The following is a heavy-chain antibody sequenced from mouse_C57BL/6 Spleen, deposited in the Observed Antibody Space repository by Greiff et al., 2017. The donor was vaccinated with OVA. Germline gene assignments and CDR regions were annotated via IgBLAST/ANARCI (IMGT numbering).Heavy chain of an antibody. D-gene: IGHD1-1*01. CDR1: GFSFTSYG. J-gene: IGHJ4*01. Sequence: QVQLQQSGPGLVQPSQSLSITCTVSGFSFTSYGVHWVRQSPGKGLEWLGVIWRGGSTDYNAAFMSRLSITKDNSKSQVFFKMNSLQADDTAIYYCAKPSTVRGAMDYWGQGTSVTVSS. CDR3: AKPSTVRGAMDY. V-gene: IGHV2-5*01. CDR2: IWRGGST.